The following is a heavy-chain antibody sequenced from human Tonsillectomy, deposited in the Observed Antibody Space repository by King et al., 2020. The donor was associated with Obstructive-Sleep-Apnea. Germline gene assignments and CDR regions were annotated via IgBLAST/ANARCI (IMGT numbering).Heavy chain of an antibody. CDR1: FTSYW. D-gene: IGHD6-19*01. CDR2: IYPGDSDT. J-gene: IGHJ3*02. Sequence: FTSYWIGWVRQMPGKGLEWMGIIYPGDSDTRYSPSLQGQVTISADKSISTAYLQWSSLKDSDTAMYYCARRGVVARTDPFDIWGQGKMVTVS. V-gene: IGHV5-51*01. CDR3: ARRGVVARTDPFDI.